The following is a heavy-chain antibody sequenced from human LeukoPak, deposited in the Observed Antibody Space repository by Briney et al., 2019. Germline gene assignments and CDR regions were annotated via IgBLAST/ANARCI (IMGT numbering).Heavy chain of an antibody. V-gene: IGHV5-51*01. J-gene: IGHJ4*02. CDR2: IYPGDSDT. D-gene: IGHD3-22*01. CDR3: ARRRYYYDSSGYPMYYFDY. CDR1: GYSFTSYW. Sequence: GESLKISCKGSGYSFTSYWIGWVRQMPGKGLEWMGIIYPGDSDTRYSPSFQGQVNISADKSISTAYLQWSSLKASDTAMYYCARRRYYYDSSGYPMYYFDYWGQGTLVTVSS.